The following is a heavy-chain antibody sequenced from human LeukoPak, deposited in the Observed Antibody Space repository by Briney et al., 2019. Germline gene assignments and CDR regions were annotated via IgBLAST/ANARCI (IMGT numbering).Heavy chain of an antibody. CDR2: INHSGST. D-gene: IGHD4-11*01. CDR3: ASGQLAYYYMDV. V-gene: IGHV4-34*01. J-gene: IGHJ6*03. Sequence: SETLSLTCAVYGGSFSGYYWSWIRQPPGKGLEWIGEINHSGSTNYNPSLKSRVTISVDTSKNQFSLKLSSVTAADTAVYYCASGQLAYYYMDVWGRGTTVTVSS. CDR1: GGSFSGYY.